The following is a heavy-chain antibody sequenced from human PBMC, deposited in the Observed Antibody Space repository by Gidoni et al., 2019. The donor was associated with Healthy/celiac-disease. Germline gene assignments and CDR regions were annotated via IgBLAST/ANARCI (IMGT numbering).Heavy chain of an antibody. V-gene: IGHV3-23*01. D-gene: IGHD3-10*01. CDR2: ISGSGGST. Sequence: AISGSGGSTYYADSVKGRFTISRDNSKNTLYLQMNSLRAEDTAVYYCAKAVLITMVRGAFDYWGQGTLVTVSS. CDR3: AKAVLITMVRGAFDY. J-gene: IGHJ4*02.